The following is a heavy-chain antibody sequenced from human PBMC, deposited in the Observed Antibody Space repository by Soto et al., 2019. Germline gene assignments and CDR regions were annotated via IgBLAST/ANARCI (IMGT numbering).Heavy chain of an antibody. J-gene: IGHJ4*02. CDR3: ATVGPFGLHLGEMPFGRDF. CDR1: GRILNELS. CDR2: FDPEESKT. V-gene: IGHV1-24*01. Sequence: QVQLEQSGAEVKKPGASVKVSCKVSGRILNELSIHWVRQAPGKGLEWMGGFDPEESKTVYAQRFQGRLTITEDTSTDTAYMDLSSLRSEDTAVYFCATVGPFGLHLGEMPFGRDFWGQGTLVFVSS. D-gene: IGHD3-16*01.